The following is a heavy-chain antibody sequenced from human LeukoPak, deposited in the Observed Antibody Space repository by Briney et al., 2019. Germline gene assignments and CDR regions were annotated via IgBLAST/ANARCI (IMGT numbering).Heavy chain of an antibody. CDR3: ARVYSSARWVYYFDY. V-gene: IGHV4-59*01. D-gene: IGHD6-25*01. J-gene: IGHJ4*02. Sequence: SETLSLTCTVSGGSISSYDWSWIRQPPGKGLEWIRYIYYSGSTNYNPSLKSRVTISVDTSKNQFSLKLSSVTAADTAVYYCARVYSSARWVYYFDYWGQGTLVTVSS. CDR2: IYYSGST. CDR1: GGSISSYD.